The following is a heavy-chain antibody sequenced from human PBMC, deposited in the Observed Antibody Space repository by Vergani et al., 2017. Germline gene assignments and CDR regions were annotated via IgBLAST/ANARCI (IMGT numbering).Heavy chain of an antibody. V-gene: IGHV3-21*02. CDR1: GFTFKNNN. D-gene: IGHD2-15*01. CDR2: ISSSSAYL. CDR3: ASRVSANGGLDT. Sequence: VQLVESGGGLVKPGGSLRLSCEGSGFTFKNNNMTWVRQAPGKGLEWVSSISSSSAYLHYADSVKGRFTISRDNAKKSLFLQMNNLRADDTAVYYCASRVSANGGLDTWGQGTLVTVSS. J-gene: IGHJ5*02.